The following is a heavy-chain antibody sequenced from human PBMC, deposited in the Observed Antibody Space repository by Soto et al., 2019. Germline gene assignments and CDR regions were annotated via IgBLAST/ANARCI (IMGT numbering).Heavy chain of an antibody. CDR3: ARMGIAPTQYFQH. CDR2: IYYSGST. CDR1: GGSISSYY. Sequence: SETLSLTCTVSGGSISSYYWSWIRQPPGKGLEWIGYIYYSGSTNYNPSLKSRVTISVDTSKNQFSLKLSSVTAADSAVYYCARMGIAPTQYFQHWGQGTLVTVSS. J-gene: IGHJ1*01. V-gene: IGHV4-59*01. D-gene: IGHD2-21*01.